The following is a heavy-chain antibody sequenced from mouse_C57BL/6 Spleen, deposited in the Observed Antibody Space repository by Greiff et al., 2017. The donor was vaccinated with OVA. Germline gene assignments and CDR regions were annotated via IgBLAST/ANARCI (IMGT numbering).Heavy chain of an antibody. Sequence: EVKLVESGPGLVKPSQSLSLTCSVTGYSITSGYYWNWIRQFPGNKLEWMGYISYDGSNNYNPSLKNRISITRDTSKNQFFLKLNSVTTEDTATYYCASHYYYGSFYAMDYWGQGTSVTVSS. J-gene: IGHJ4*01. D-gene: IGHD1-1*01. CDR3: ASHYYYGSFYAMDY. V-gene: IGHV3-6*01. CDR2: ISYDGSN. CDR1: GYSITSGYY.